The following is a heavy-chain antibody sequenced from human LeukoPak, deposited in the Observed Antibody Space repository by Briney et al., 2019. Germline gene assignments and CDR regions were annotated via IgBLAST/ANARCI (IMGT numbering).Heavy chain of an antibody. CDR3: AKDRCSNGVGCYYYYMDV. CDR1: GFTFSSYG. V-gene: IGHV3-30*02. J-gene: IGHJ6*03. D-gene: IGHD2-8*01. Sequence: GGSLSLSCAASGFTFSSYGMHWVRQAPGKGLEWVAFIRYDGSNKYYADSVKGRFTISRDSSKNILYLQMNSLRAEDTAVYYCAKDRCSNGVGCYYYYMDVWGKGTTVTISS. CDR2: IRYDGSNK.